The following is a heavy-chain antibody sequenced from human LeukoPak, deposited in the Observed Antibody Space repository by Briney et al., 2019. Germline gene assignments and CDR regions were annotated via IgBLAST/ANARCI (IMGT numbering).Heavy chain of an antibody. CDR3: ARDLSPWETRNPDAFDI. D-gene: IGHD1-14*01. V-gene: IGHV3-53*01. Sequence: GGSLRLSCAASGFTVSSNYMSWVRPAPGKGLEWVSVIYSGGSTYYADSVKGRFSISRDNSKNTLYLQMNSLRAEDTAVYYCARDLSPWETRNPDAFDIWGQGTMVTVSS. CDR2: IYSGGST. J-gene: IGHJ3*02. CDR1: GFTVSSNY.